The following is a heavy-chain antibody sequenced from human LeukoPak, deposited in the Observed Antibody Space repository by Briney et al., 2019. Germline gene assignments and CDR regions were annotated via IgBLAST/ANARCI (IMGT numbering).Heavy chain of an antibody. V-gene: IGHV4-4*02. CDR3: AKSNGYGLVDI. D-gene: IGHD3-10*01. CDR1: GGSISSSNW. Sequence: SETLSLTCAVSGGSISSSNWWSWVRQPPGKGLEWIREIYHSGSTNYNPSLKSRVTISVDTSKNQFSLKLTSVTAADTAVYYCAKSNGYGLVDIWGQGTMVTVSS. J-gene: IGHJ3*02. CDR2: IYHSGST.